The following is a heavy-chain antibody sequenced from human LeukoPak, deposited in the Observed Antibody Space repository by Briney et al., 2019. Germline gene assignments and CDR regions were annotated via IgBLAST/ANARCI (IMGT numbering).Heavy chain of an antibody. Sequence: SETLSLTCTVSGGSISSGSYYWSWIRQPAGKGLEWIGRIYTSGSTNYNPSLKSRVTISVDTSKNQFSLKLSSVTAADTAVYYCARVVWHYYDSRQYYFDSWGRGTLVTVSS. CDR3: ARVVWHYYDSRQYYFDS. CDR2: IYTSGST. J-gene: IGHJ4*02. D-gene: IGHD3-22*01. CDR1: GGSISSGSYY. V-gene: IGHV4-61*02.